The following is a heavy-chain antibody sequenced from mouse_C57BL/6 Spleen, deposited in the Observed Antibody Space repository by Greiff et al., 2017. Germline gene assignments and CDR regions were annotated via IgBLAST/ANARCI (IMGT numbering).Heavy chain of an antibody. V-gene: IGHV1-64*01. Sequence: VQLQQPGAELVKPGASVKLSCKASGYTFTSYWMHWVKQRPGQGLEWIGMIHPNSGSTNYNEKFKSKATLTVDKSSSTAYMQLSSLTSEDSAVYYCARGGDFITNPFFYAMDYWGQGTSVTVSS. J-gene: IGHJ4*01. CDR1: GYTFTSYW. CDR3: ARGGDFITNPFFYAMDY. CDR2: IHPNSGST. D-gene: IGHD1-1*01.